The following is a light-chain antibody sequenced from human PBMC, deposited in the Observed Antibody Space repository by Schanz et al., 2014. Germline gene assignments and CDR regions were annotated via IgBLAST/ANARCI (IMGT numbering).Light chain of an antibody. J-gene: IGLJ3*02. Sequence: QSALTQPASVSGSPGQSITISCTGTSSYVGSYNLVSWYQQHPGSAPKLMIYEGTKRPSGVPDRFSGSKSGNTASLTISGLQAEDEADYYCSSYTSYATGVFGGGTKLTVL. V-gene: IGLV2-14*02. CDR2: EGT. CDR1: SSYVGSYNL. CDR3: SSYTSYATGV.